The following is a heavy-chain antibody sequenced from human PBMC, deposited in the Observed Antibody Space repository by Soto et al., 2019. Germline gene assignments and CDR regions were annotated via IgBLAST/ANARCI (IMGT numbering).Heavy chain of an antibody. J-gene: IGHJ4*02. CDR1: GFPFSNAW. CDR2: IKSKTDGGTT. D-gene: IGHD6-19*01. V-gene: IGHV3-15*07. CDR3: AKDSGSSGWLPGDY. Sequence: GGSLRLSCAASGFPFSNAWMNWVRQAPGKGLEWVGRIKSKTDGGTTDYAAPVKGRFTISRDDSKDTLYLQMNSLRAEDTALYYCAKDSGSSGWLPGDYWGQGTLVTVSS.